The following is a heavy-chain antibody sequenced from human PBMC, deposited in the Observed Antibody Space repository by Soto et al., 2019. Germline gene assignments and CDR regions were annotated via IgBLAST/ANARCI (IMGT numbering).Heavy chain of an antibody. J-gene: IGHJ6*03. Sequence: EVQLLESGGGLVQPGGSLRLSCAASGFSFSTYAMTWVRQAPGKGLEWGSTITPSGGNTYYADSVKVRFTITRDNSENPLYLHMTSLRAEDTAVYYCAGRYCPNGVCYTNYYYYMDIWGEGTTVTVSS. CDR2: ITPSGGNT. V-gene: IGHV3-23*01. CDR1: GFSFSTYA. D-gene: IGHD2-8*01. CDR3: AGRYCPNGVCYTNYYYYMDI.